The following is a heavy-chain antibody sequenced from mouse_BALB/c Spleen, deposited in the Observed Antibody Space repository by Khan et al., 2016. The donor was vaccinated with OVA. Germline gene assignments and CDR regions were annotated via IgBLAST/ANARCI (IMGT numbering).Heavy chain of an antibody. V-gene: IGHV1-4*01. J-gene: IGHJ2*01. CDR1: GYTFTSYT. CDR2: INPSSGYT. Sequence: QVQLQQSGAELARPGASVKMSCKASGYTFTSYTMYWVKQRPGQGLEWIGYINPSSGYTKYNQKFKDQATLTADQSSSTAYMQLSSLTSEDSAVYYCARTHERWGQGTTLTVSS. CDR3: ARTHER.